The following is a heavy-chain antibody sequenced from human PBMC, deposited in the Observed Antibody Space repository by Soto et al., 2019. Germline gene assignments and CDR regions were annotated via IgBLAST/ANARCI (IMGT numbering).Heavy chain of an antibody. CDR3: ASLWFGELLIDY. Sequence: ASETLSLTCTVSRGSINSGGYYWHWIRQHPGKGLEWIGRIYHSGSTNYNPSLKSRVTISVDKSKNQFSLKLSSVTAADTAVYYCASLWFGELLIDYWGQGTLVTVSS. J-gene: IGHJ4*02. CDR1: RGSINSGGYY. CDR2: IYHSGST. V-gene: IGHV4-39*07. D-gene: IGHD3-10*01.